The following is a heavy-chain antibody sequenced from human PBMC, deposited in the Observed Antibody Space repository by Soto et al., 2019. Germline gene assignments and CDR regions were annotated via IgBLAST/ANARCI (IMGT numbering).Heavy chain of an antibody. D-gene: IGHD6-19*01. Sequence: EVQLLESGGGLVQPGGSLRLSCAASGFTFSSYAMSWVRQAPGKGLEWVSAISGSGGSTYYADSVKGRFTISRDNSKNTLYLQMNGVGDEDTAVYYCANLQQWSYYYGMYVWGHGTTVTVSS. CDR2: ISGSGGST. CDR1: GFTFSSYA. J-gene: IGHJ6*02. V-gene: IGHV3-23*01. CDR3: ANLQQWSYYYGMYV.